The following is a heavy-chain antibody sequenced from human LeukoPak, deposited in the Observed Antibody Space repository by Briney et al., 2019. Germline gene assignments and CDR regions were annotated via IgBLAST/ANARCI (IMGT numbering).Heavy chain of an antibody. V-gene: IGHV3-21*01. Sequence: GGSLRLSCAASGFTFSSYSMNWVRQAPGKGLEWVSSISSSSSYIYYADSVKGRFTISRDNAKNTLYLQMNSLRAEDTAVYYCARDRWEPLTVFDYWGQGTLVTVSS. J-gene: IGHJ4*02. CDR2: ISSSSSYI. CDR1: GFTFSSYS. CDR3: ARDRWEPLTVFDY. D-gene: IGHD1-26*01.